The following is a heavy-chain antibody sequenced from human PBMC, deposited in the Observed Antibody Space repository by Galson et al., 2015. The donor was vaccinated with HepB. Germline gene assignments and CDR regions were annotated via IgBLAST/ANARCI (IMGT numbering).Heavy chain of an antibody. V-gene: IGHV1-18*01. Sequence: SVKVSCKASGYTFINYGIVWVRQAPGQGLQWMGWISSYNDNTNYAQKFQGRVTMNTDTSTSKAYMELTSLRSDDTAVYYCARAPVLLWVGPDAYDIWGQGTMVTGSS. D-gene: IGHD3-10*01. CDR1: GYTFINYG. CDR2: ISSYNDNT. CDR3: ARAPVLLWVGPDAYDI. J-gene: IGHJ3*02.